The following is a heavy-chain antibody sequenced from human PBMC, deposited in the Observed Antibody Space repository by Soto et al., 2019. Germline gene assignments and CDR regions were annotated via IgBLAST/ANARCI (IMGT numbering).Heavy chain of an antibody. V-gene: IGHV1-24*01. J-gene: IGHJ2*01. CDR2: SDPEDGET. CDR3: ATGPYDYGWYFDL. Sequence: ASVKVSCKVSGYTLTELAMHWGRKAPGKGLEWMGGSDPEDGETIYAQKFQGRVTMTEDTSTDTAYMELSSLRSEDTAVYYCATGPYDYGWYFDLWGRGTLFTVSS. CDR1: GYTLTELA. D-gene: IGHD4-17*01.